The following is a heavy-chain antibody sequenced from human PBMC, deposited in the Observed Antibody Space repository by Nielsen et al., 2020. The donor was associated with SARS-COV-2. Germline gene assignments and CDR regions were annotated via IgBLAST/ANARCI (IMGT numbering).Heavy chain of an antibody. Sequence: WILHPPGKGLEWVAYISYEGSKQYYADSVKGRFTISRDFSKSTLYLQMNSLRAEDTAMYYCAKDRAIFMIYITRGGPDSWGQGTLVTVSS. CDR3: AKDRAIFMIYITRGGPDS. D-gene: IGHD3/OR15-3a*01. V-gene: IGHV3-30*18. CDR2: ISYEGSKQ. J-gene: IGHJ4*02.